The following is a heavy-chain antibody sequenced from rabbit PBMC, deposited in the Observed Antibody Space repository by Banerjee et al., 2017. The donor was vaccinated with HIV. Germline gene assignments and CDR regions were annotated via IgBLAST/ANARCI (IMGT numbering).Heavy chain of an antibody. Sequence: QEQLEESGGGLVQPEGSLTLTCKASGFTLSSYWMCWVRQAPGKGLEWIGCIGTGSGITYYASWAKGRFTISKTSSTTVTLQMTSLTAADTATYFCARDLGAGSTDYMGLWGPGTLVTVS. CDR1: GFTLSSYW. CDR2: IGTGSGIT. D-gene: IGHD8-1*01. J-gene: IGHJ4*01. CDR3: ARDLGAGSTDYMGL. V-gene: IGHV1S45*01.